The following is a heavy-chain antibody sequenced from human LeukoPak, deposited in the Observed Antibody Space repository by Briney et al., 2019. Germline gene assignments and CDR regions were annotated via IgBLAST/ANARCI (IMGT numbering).Heavy chain of an antibody. CDR3: ARDTHSSGWYKAFDI. V-gene: IGHV4-4*02. J-gene: IGHJ3*02. CDR1: GGSISSSNW. D-gene: IGHD6-19*01. Sequence: ASGTLSLTCAVSGGSISSSNWWSWVRQPPGKGLEWIGEIYHSGSTNYNPSLKSRVTISVDKSKNQFSLKLSSVTAADTAVYYCARDTHSSGWYKAFDIWGQGTMVTVSS. CDR2: IYHSGST.